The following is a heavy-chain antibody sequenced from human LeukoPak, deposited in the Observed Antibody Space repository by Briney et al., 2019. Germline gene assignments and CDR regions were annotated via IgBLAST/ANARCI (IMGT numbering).Heavy chain of an antibody. CDR1: GGSISGYY. CDR2: IYYSGST. J-gene: IGHJ3*02. CDR3: ASPSIAARPSAFDI. Sequence: SETLSLTCTVSGGSISGYYWSWIRQPPGEGLEWIGYIYYSGSTNYNPSLKSLVTISVDTSKNQFSLKLSSVTAANAAVYYCASPSIAARPSAFDIWGQGTMVTVSS. D-gene: IGHD6-6*01. V-gene: IGHV4-59*01.